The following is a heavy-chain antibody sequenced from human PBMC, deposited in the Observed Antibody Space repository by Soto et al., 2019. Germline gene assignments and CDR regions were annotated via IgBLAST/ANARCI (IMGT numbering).Heavy chain of an antibody. CDR1: A. V-gene: IGHV3-23*01. D-gene: IGHD2-21*02. J-gene: IGHJ6*01. CDR2: ISGSGGST. CDR3: QKDGGGGVVTAVLDF. Sequence: AVRRIRKEKGKGLEWVSAISGSGGSTYYADYVKGRFTISRDNSKNTLYLQMNSLRAEDTAVYYCQKDGGGGVVTAVLDFWG.